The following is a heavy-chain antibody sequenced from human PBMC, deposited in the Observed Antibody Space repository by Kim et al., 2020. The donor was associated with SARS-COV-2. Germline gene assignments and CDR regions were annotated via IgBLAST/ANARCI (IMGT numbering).Heavy chain of an antibody. CDR3: AKANPDNYYGSGSHRFLGGY. Sequence: GGSLRLSCAASGFTFSSYAMSWVRQAPGKGLEWVSAISGSGGSTYYADSVKGRFTISRDNSKNTLYLQMNSLRAEDTAVYYCAKANPDNYYGSGSHRFLGGYWGQGTLVTVSS. J-gene: IGHJ4*02. CDR1: GFTFSSYA. D-gene: IGHD3-10*01. CDR2: ISGSGGST. V-gene: IGHV3-23*01.